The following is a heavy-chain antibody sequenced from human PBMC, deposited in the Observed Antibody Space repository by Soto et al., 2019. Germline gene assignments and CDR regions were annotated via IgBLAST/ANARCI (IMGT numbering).Heavy chain of an antibody. CDR2: ISWNSGNT. V-gene: IGHV3-9*01. J-gene: IGHJ4*02. CDR1: GFTFDDYA. CDR3: AKGSSSSLIGDLDY. Sequence: CLRRSCAASGFTFDDYAMHWVRQAPGKGLEWVSGISWNSGNTGYADSVKGRFTISRDNAKNSLYLQMNSLRAEDTDLYYCAKGSSSSLIGDLDYWGQGTLVTVSS. D-gene: IGHD6-6*01.